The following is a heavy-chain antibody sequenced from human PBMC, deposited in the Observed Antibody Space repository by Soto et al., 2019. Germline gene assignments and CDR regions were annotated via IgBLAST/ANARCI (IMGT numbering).Heavy chain of an antibody. D-gene: IGHD5-18*01. CDR1: GGSVSIGDYL. CDR3: ARQENPLARYGGDFDY. CDR2: IHDSGNT. V-gene: IGHV4-30-4*02. Sequence: PSETLSLTCTVFGGSVSIGDYLWSWIRQRPGKGLEWIGYIHDSGNTYYNPSLKSRVTISLDTSKNQFTLTLISATAADTATYYCARQENPLARYGGDFDYWGQGTQVTVSS. J-gene: IGHJ4*02.